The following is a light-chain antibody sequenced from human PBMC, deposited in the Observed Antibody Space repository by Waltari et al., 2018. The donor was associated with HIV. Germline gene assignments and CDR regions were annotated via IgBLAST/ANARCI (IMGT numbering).Light chain of an antibody. CDR2: GKN. CDR1: SLRSYY. V-gene: IGLV3-19*01. CDR3: NSRDSSGNHLV. J-gene: IGLJ2*01. Sequence: SSELTQDPAVSVALGQTVRITCQGDSLRSYYASWYQQKPGQAPVLVIYGKNNRPSGIPDRFPGSYSGNTASLTITGAQAEDEADYYCNSRDSSGNHLVFGGGTKLTVL.